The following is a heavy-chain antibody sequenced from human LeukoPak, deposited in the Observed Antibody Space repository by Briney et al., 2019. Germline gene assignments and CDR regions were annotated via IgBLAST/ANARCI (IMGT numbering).Heavy chain of an antibody. CDR2: TKQDGSEK. D-gene: IGHD3-22*01. V-gene: IGHV3-7*01. J-gene: IGHJ3*02. CDR1: GFTFSSYW. CDR3: AREGGRYYYDSSGSQIAGAFDI. Sequence: GGSLRLSCAASGFTFSSYWMSWVRQAPGKGLEWVANTKQDGSEKYYVDSVKGRFTISRDNAKNSLYLQMNSLRAEDTAVYYCAREGGRYYYDSSGSQIAGAFDIWGQGTMVTVSS.